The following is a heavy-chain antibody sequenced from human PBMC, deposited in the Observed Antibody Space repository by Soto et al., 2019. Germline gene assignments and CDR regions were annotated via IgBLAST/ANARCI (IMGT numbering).Heavy chain of an antibody. Sequence: QVQLVESGGGVVQPGRSLRLSCAASGFTFSSYGMHWVRQAPGKRLEWVAVIWYDGSNKYYADSVKGRFTISRDNSKNTLYLQMNSLRAEDTAVYYCAREGTYCSGGSCYPHFDYWGQGTLVTVSS. CDR1: GFTFSSYG. CDR2: IWYDGSNK. V-gene: IGHV3-33*01. J-gene: IGHJ4*02. CDR3: AREGTYCSGGSCYPHFDY. D-gene: IGHD2-15*01.